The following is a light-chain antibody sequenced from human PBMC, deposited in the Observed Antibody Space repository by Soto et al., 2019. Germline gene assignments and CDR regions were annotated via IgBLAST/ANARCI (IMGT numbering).Light chain of an antibody. Sequence: DIQMTQSPSTLSASVGDRVIITCRASQSISSWLAWYQQKPGKAPKLLIYDVSSLESGVPSRFRGSGSGTEFTLSISSLQPDDFATYYCQQYNSYPYIFGQGTKLEIK. CDR2: DVS. V-gene: IGKV1-5*01. CDR1: QSISSW. CDR3: QQYNSYPYI. J-gene: IGKJ2*01.